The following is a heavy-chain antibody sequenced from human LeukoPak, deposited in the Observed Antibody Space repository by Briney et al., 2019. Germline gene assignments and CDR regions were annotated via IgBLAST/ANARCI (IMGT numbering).Heavy chain of an antibody. CDR1: GDSGSSKTAA. CDR3: ARAPSDDQGLDY. Sequence: SQTLSLTCDISGDSGSSKTAALYWIRQSPSIGLELLGRTYYRSKWNYDYADSVRRRITIKVDTSKNQSPLELNSVTPADTGLYFCARAPSDDQGLDYWGQGTLVTVSS. D-gene: IGHD3-3*01. V-gene: IGHV6-1*01. J-gene: IGHJ4*02. CDR2: TYYRSKWNY.